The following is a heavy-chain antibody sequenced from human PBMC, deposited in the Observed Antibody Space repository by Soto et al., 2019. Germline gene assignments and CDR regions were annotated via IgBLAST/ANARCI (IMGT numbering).Heavy chain of an antibody. CDR1: GFSVSSNY. CDR2: IYSGGTT. Sequence: GGSLRLSCAASGFSVSSNYMSWVRQAPGKGLEWVSVIYSGGTTHYADSVKGRFTISRDNSKNTLYLQMNSLRAEDTAVYYCARDGPYGDYGYFDYWGQGTLVTVSS. J-gene: IGHJ4*02. V-gene: IGHV3-66*01. CDR3: ARDGPYGDYGYFDY. D-gene: IGHD4-17*01.